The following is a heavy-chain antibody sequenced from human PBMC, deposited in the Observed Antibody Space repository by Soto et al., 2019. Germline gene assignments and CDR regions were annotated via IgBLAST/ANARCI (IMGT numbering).Heavy chain of an antibody. V-gene: IGHV4-31*03. CDR2: IYYSGST. J-gene: IGHJ2*01. CDR3: ARGKLLSLKGWYFDL. Sequence: QVQLQESGPGLVKPSQTLSLTCTVSGGSISSGGYYWSWIRQHPGKGLEWIGYIYYSGSTYYNPSVKSRVTIAVDASKNQFSLKLSSVTAADTAVYYCARGKLLSLKGWYFDLWGRGTLVTVSS. D-gene: IGHD2-2*01. CDR1: GGSISSGGYY.